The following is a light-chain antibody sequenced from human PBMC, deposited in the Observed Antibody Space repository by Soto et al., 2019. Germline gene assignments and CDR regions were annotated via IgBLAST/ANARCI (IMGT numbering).Light chain of an antibody. J-gene: IGLJ1*01. CDR3: SAYAGSIYV. Sequence: QSALTQPASVSGSPGQSITISCTGTSSDIGRYNYVSWYQQHPGKAPRLVISGVNKRPSGISNRFSGSKSGNTASLTVSGLQAEDEADYYCSAYAGSIYVFGSGTKVTVL. V-gene: IGLV2-14*01. CDR2: GVN. CDR1: SSDIGRYNY.